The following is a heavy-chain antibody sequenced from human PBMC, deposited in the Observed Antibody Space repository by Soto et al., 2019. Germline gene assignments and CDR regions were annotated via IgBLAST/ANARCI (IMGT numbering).Heavy chain of an antibody. CDR1: GGPISGYY. D-gene: IGHD6-19*01. Sequence: SETLSLTCTVSGGPISGYYWTWIRLPPGKGLEWIGYIFYSGTTNYNPSLQSRVTISVDTPKNQFSLKLNSVTAADTAVYFCARVGSSGWSPDYWGRGTLVTVSS. V-gene: IGHV4-59*01. CDR2: IFYSGTT. CDR3: ARVGSSGWSPDY. J-gene: IGHJ4*02.